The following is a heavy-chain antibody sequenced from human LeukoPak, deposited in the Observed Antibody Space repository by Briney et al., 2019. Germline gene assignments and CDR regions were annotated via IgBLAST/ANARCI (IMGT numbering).Heavy chain of an antibody. D-gene: IGHD4-11*01. J-gene: IGHJ3*02. CDR1: GFTFSSYS. CDR3: VRGYSNYGYAFDM. V-gene: IGHV3-21*01. CDR2: ISSSSSYI. Sequence: GGSLRLSCAASGFTFSSYSLNWVRQAPGKGLEWVSSISSSSSYIYYADSVKGRFTISRDNAKKSLFLEMNSLRGEDTAVYYCVRGYSNYGYAFDMWGQGTMVTVSS.